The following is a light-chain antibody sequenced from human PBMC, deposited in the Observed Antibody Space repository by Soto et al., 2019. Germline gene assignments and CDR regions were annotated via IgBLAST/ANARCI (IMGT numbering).Light chain of an antibody. CDR1: SSNIGAGCE. Sequence: QSALTQPPAVSGAPGQRVTISCTGCSSNIGAGCEVHWYQHLPGKAPKLLIYGNTNRPSGVPDRFSVSKSGTSASLAITGLQAEDEADYYCQSYDSSLSASYAFAGGT. V-gene: IGLV1-40*01. CDR3: QSYDSSLSASYA. J-gene: IGLJ1*01. CDR2: GNT.